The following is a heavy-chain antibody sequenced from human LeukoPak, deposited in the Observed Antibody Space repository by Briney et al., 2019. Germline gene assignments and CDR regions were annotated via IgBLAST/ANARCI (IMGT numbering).Heavy chain of an antibody. V-gene: IGHV1-8*01. CDR2: MNPNSGNT. J-gene: IGHJ6*02. CDR3: ARGVGYQTYYYYGMDV. D-gene: IGHD2-2*01. CDR1: GYTFTSYD. Sequence: ASVKVSCKASGYTFTSYDINWVRQATGQGIEWMGWMNPNSGNTGYAQKFQGRVTMTRNTSISTAYMELSSLRSEDTAVYYCARGVGYQTYYYYGMDVWGQGTTVTVSS.